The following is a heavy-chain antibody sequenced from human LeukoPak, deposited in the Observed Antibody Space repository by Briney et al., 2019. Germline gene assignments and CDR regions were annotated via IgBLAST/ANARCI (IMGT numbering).Heavy chain of an antibody. CDR3: ARSRFQLRLKAWFDP. V-gene: IGHV1-2*02. Sequence: ASVKVSCKAFGYTFTGYYMHWVRQAPGQGLEWMGWINPNSGGTNYAQKFQGRVTMTRDTSISTAYMELSRLRSDDTAVYYCARSRFQLRLKAWFDPWGQGTLVTVSS. CDR2: INPNSGGT. CDR1: GYTFTGYY. D-gene: IGHD2-15*01. J-gene: IGHJ5*02.